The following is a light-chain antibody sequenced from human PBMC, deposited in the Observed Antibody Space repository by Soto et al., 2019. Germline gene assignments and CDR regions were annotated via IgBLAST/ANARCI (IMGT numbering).Light chain of an antibody. CDR1: SSDVGGYNY. V-gene: IGLV2-14*01. J-gene: IGLJ1*01. CDR3: SSYTTSSTLDSV. CDR2: DVN. Sequence: QSALTQPASVSGSPGQSITISCTGTSSDVGGYNYVSWYQQHPGKAPKLIIYDVNNRPSGVSSRFSGSKADNTASQTISGLQAEDEADYYCSSYTTSSTLDSVFGTGTKLTVL.